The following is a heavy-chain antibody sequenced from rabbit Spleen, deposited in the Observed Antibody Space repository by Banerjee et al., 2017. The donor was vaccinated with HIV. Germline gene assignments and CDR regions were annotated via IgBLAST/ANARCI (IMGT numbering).Heavy chain of an antibody. CDR1: GVSFNDNDV. CDR3: ARQWDCVIGRNLDW. Sequence: QEQLVESGGDLVKPGASLTLTCTASGVSFNDNDVMCWVRRAPGKGLEWIACIYAGSSDKTWYASWAKGRFTFSNTSSTPVTLQMTSLTGADTATYFCARQWDCVIGRNLDWWGPGTPVTV. V-gene: IGHV1S45*01. J-gene: IGHJ4*01. D-gene: IGHD1-1*01. CDR2: IYAGSSDKT.